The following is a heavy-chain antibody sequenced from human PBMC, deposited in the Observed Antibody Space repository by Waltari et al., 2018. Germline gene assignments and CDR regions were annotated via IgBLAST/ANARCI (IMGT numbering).Heavy chain of an antibody. V-gene: IGHV1-69-2*01. J-gene: IGHJ6*03. CDR2: VDPEDGET. Sequence: TDYYMHWVQQAPGKGLEWMGRVDPEDGETIYAEKFQGRVTITADTSTDTAYMELSSLRSEDTAVYYCARSYYYYYYMDVWGKGTTVTVSS. CDR1: TDYY. CDR3: ARSYYYYYYMDV.